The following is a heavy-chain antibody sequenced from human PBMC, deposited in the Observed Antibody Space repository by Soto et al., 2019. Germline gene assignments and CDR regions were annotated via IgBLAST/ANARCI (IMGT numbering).Heavy chain of an antibody. D-gene: IGHD3-3*01. CDR3: AKSGSYDFWSGYYTGYFDY. Sequence: GGSLRLSCAASGFTFSSYGMHWVRQAPGKGLEWVAVISYDGSNKYYADSVKGRFTISRDNSKNTLYLQMNSLRAEDTAVYYCAKSGSYDFWSGYYTGYFDYWGQGTLVTVSS. CDR2: ISYDGSNK. V-gene: IGHV3-30*18. CDR1: GFTFSSYG. J-gene: IGHJ4*02.